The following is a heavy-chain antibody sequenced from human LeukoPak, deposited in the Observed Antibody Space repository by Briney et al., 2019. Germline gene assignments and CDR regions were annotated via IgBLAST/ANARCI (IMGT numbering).Heavy chain of an antibody. J-gene: IGHJ4*02. CDR2: ISWNSDNL. D-gene: IGHD6-6*01. V-gene: IGHV3-9*03. CDR3: AKDISSSLSDFDY. CDR1: EFTLSSYS. Sequence: PGGSLRLSCGACEFTLSSYSMNWVPGAPGNGREGGSGISWNSDNLAYAESVRGRFTISRDNAKNALYLSMTSLRAADMALHSCAKDISSSLSDFDYWGQGTLVTVSS.